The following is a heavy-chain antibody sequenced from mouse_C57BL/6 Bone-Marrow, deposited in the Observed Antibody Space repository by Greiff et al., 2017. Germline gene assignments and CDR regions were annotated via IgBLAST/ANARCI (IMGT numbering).Heavy chain of an antibody. D-gene: IGHD1-1*01. CDR3: ARSLYGSSYDAMDY. V-gene: IGHV1-81*01. J-gene: IGHJ4*01. CDR1: GYTFTSYG. CDR2: IYPRSGNT. Sequence: VQLVESGAELARPGASVKLSCKASGYTFTSYGISWVKQRTGQGLEWIGEIYPRSGNTYYNEKFKGKATLTADKSSSTAYMELRSLTSEDSAVYFCARSLYGSSYDAMDYWGQGTSVTVSS.